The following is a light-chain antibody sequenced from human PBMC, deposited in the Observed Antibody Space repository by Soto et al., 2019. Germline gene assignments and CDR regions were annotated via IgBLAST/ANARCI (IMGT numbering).Light chain of an antibody. J-gene: IGKJ4*01. V-gene: IGKV1-39*01. CDR3: QQSYFTPVT. CDR2: AAS. Sequence: DIQMTQSPSSLSASVGDRVTITCRASQSLYSYLNWYQQKPGKAPKLPIYAASSLQSGVPSRFSGSGSGTDFTLTISSLQPEDFATYYCQQSYFTPVTFGGGTKVEIK. CDR1: QSLYSY.